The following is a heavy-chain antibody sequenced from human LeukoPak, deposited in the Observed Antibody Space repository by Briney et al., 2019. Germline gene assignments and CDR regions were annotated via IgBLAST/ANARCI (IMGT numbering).Heavy chain of an antibody. D-gene: IGHD6-19*01. CDR2: ISAYNGNT. CDR1: GYTFTSYG. Sequence: ASVTVSCKASGYTFTSYGISWVRQAPGQGLEWMGWISAYNGNTNYAQKLQGRVTMTTDTSTSTAYMELSRLRSDDTAVYYCARPLAQWLVRANAFDIWGQGTMVTVSS. CDR3: ARPLAQWLVRANAFDI. V-gene: IGHV1-18*01. J-gene: IGHJ3*02.